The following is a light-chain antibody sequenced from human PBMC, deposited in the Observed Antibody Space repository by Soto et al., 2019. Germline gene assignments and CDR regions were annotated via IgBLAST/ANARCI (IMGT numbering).Light chain of an antibody. J-gene: IGKJ4*01. Sequence: DVQMTQSPSSLSAFVGDRVTITCRASQGIAPYLAWFQQKPGRVPKLLIYATSTLQSGVPSRFSGSGSGTDFTLTINSLQPEDVGTYYRQNYNSAPLTFGGGTKVEIK. CDR1: QGIAPY. CDR2: ATS. CDR3: QNYNSAPLT. V-gene: IGKV1-27*01.